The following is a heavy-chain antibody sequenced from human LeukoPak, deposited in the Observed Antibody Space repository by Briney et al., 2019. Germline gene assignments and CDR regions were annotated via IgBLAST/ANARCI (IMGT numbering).Heavy chain of an antibody. CDR1: VYTFTRYG. D-gene: IGHD4-23*01. V-gene: IGHV1-18*01. Sequence: ASVKVSRKASVYTFTRYGISWVRQDPGQGLEWVGWVSAYNSNTNYAQKLQGRVTKTTDTPTSTAYMELRSLRSDDTAVYYCARECGGNGNRWYYYYYMHVWGKGTTVTVSS. CDR2: VSAYNSNT. J-gene: IGHJ6*03. CDR3: ARECGGNGNRWYYYYYMHV.